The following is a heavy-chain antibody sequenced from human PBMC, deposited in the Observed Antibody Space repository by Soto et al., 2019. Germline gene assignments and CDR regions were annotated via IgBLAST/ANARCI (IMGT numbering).Heavy chain of an antibody. CDR1: GGSVSSGSYY. Sequence: SETLSLTCTVSGGSVSSGSYYWSWIRQPPGKGLEWIGYIYHSGTTYYNPSLKSRVTISVDRSKNQFSLKLSSVTAADTAVYYCARAHYGDYGYGMDVWGQGTTVTVSS. J-gene: IGHJ6*02. V-gene: IGHV4-30-2*01. CDR3: ARAHYGDYGYGMDV. D-gene: IGHD4-17*01. CDR2: IYHSGTT.